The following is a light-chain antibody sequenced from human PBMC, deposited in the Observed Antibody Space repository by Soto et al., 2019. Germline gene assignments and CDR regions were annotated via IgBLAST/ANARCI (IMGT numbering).Light chain of an antibody. CDR2: AAS. CDR3: QQYGSSPTT. CDR1: QSISSY. Sequence: IQLTQSPSSLSASVGDRVTITCRASQSISSYLNWYQQKPGKAPKLLIYAASSLQSGVPSRFSGSGSGTDFTLTISRLEPEDFAVYYCQQYGSSPTTFGQGTKVDI. J-gene: IGKJ1*01. V-gene: IGKV1-39*01.